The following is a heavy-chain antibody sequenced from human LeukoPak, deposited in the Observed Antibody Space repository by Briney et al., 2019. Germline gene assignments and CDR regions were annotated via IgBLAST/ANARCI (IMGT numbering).Heavy chain of an antibody. CDR2: ISYDGSNK. J-gene: IGHJ3*02. CDR3: AKEAEGFDI. Sequence: GGSLRLSCAASGFTFSSYGMHWVRQAPGKGLEWVAVISYDGSNKYYADSVKGRFTISRDNSKNTLYLQMNSLRAEDTAVYYCAKEAEGFDIWGQGTMVTVSS. CDR1: GFTFSSYG. V-gene: IGHV3-30*18.